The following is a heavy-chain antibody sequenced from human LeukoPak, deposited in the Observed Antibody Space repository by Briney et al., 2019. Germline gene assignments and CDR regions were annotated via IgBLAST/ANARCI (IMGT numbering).Heavy chain of an antibody. V-gene: IGHV4-39*02. D-gene: IGHD3-3*01. J-gene: IGHJ5*02. CDR2: KYSSGST. CDR3: ARELITMQVLHKNWFDP. Sequence: SETLSLTCTVSGGSISSNSYYWGWIRQPPGKGLEWIGTKYSSGSTYYNPSLKSRVTISADTSRNQFSLKLSSVTAADTAVYFCARELITMQVLHKNWFDPWGQGTLVTVSS. CDR1: GGSISSNSYY.